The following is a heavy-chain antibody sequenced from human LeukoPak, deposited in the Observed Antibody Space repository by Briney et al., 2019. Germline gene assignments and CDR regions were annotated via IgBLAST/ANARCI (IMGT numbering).Heavy chain of an antibody. Sequence: GGSLRLSCAASGFTFSSNYMSWVRQAPGKGLEWVSVIYSGGSTYYADSVKGRFTISRDNSKNTLYLQMNSLRAEDTAVYYCARARFDCSSTSCSTDPYYYYGMDVWGQGTTVTVSS. J-gene: IGHJ6*02. D-gene: IGHD2-2*01. CDR1: GFTFSSNY. V-gene: IGHV3-53*01. CDR3: ARARFDCSSTSCSTDPYYYYGMDV. CDR2: IYSGGST.